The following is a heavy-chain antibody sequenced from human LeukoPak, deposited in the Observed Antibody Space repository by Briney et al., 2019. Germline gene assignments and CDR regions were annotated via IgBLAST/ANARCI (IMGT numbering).Heavy chain of an antibody. CDR2: IYYSGST. Sequence: PSETLSLTCTVSGGSISSYYWSWIRQPPGKGLEWIGYIYYSGSTNYNPSPKSRVTISVDTSKNQFSLKLSSVTAADTAVYYCARNIMLTGVYYYYYGMDVWGQGTTVTVSS. CDR3: ARNIMLTGVYYYYYGMDV. D-gene: IGHD3-9*01. CDR1: GGSISSYY. V-gene: IGHV4-59*01. J-gene: IGHJ6*02.